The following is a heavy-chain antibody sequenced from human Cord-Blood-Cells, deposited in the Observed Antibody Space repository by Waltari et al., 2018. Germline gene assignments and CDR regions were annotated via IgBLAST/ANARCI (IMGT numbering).Heavy chain of an antibody. CDR3: TSLRMTGDSVFDAVDI. Sequence: EVQLVESGGGLVQPGGSLKLSCAASGFTFSGSAMHWVRQASGTGLEWVGRIRSKANSYATAYAAWVKGRFTIARDDSKNTAYLQMNSLKTEYTAVYYCTSLRMTGDSVFDAVDIWGQGTMVTVSS. CDR2: IRSKANSYAT. J-gene: IGHJ3*02. V-gene: IGHV3-73*02. CDR1: GFTFSGSA. D-gene: IGHD7-27*01.